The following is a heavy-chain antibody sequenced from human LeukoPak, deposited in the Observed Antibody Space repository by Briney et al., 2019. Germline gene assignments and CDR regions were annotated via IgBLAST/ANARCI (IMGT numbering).Heavy chain of an antibody. Sequence: SVKVSCKASGGTFSSYAISWVRQAPGQGLEWMGGIIPIFGTANYAQKFQGRVTITADESTSTAYMELSSLRSEDTAVYYCARTLRPLGLGYCSSTSCYDGLDYWGQGTLVTVS. V-gene: IGHV1-69*13. CDR2: IIPIFGTA. CDR1: GGTFSSYA. J-gene: IGHJ4*02. D-gene: IGHD2-2*01. CDR3: ARTLRPLGLGYCSSTSCYDGLDY.